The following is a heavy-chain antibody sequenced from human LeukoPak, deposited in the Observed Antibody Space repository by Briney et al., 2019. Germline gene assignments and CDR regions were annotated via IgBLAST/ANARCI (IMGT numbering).Heavy chain of an antibody. CDR1: GYSISSSFY. D-gene: IGHD3-22*01. J-gene: IGHJ4*02. CDR3: ARDGPTYYYDTSGYYFAY. V-gene: IGHV4-38-2*02. CDR2: IYHTGST. Sequence: SETLSLTCAVSGYSISSSFYWGWIRQPPGKGLEWSGSIYHTGSTYYNPSLKSRVTISIDTSKNQFSLKLSSVTAADTAVYYCARDGPTYYYDTSGYYFAYWGQGTLVTVSS.